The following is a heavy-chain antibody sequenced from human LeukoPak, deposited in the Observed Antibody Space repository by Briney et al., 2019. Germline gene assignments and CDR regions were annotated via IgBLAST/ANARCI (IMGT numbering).Heavy chain of an antibody. Sequence: ASVNVSCKASGYTFSSFGISWVRQAPGQGVEWMGWINPYNGNTKYAQKLQGRVTITTDTSTSTAYMELRSLRSDDTAVYYCAREIYGRFDYWGQGTLVT. CDR3: AREIYGRFDY. CDR1: GYTFSSFG. CDR2: INPYNGNT. J-gene: IGHJ4*02. V-gene: IGHV1-18*01. D-gene: IGHD4-17*01.